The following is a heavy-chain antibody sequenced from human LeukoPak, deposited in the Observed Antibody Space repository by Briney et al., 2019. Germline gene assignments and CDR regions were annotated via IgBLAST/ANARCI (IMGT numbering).Heavy chain of an antibody. D-gene: IGHD5-24*01. J-gene: IGHJ4*02. V-gene: IGHV3-21*01. CDR3: ARDTEDGYNFGY. CDR1: GFTFSSYS. CDR2: ISSSSSYI. Sequence: PGGSLRLSCVASGFTFSSYSMNWVRQAPGKGLEWVSSISSSSSYIYYADSVKGRFTISRDNAKNSLYLQMNSLRAEDTAVYYCARDTEDGYNFGYWGQGTLVTVSS.